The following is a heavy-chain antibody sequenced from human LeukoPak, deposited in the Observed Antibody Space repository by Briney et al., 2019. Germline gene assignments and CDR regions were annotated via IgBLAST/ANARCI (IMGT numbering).Heavy chain of an antibody. J-gene: IGHJ1*01. CDR1: GFTFSSYG. CDR2: IRYDGSNK. D-gene: IGHD6-6*01. CDR3: AKDRAARLTAEYFQH. Sequence: GGSLRLSCAASGFTFSSYGMHWVRQAPGKGLEWVAFIRYDGSNKYYADSVKGRFTISRDNSKNTLYLQMNSLRAEDTAVYYCAKDRAARLTAEYFQHWGQGTLVTVSS. V-gene: IGHV3-30*02.